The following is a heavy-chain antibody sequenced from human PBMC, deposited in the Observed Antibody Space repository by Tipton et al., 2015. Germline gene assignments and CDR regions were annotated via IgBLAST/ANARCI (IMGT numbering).Heavy chain of an antibody. D-gene: IGHD3-10*01. CDR1: GYTFDTYY. CDR2: ISAYTGDT. V-gene: IGHV1-18*01. CDR3: ARRDHGSGSSNDY. J-gene: IGHJ4*02. Sequence: QLVQSGAEMKKPGASLKISCKASGYTFDTYYINWVRQAPGQGLEWMGWISAYTGDTKYAQRLQGRVTMTTDTSTNTAYMELRSLTSDDAAVYYCARRDHGSGSSNDYWGQGTLVTVSS.